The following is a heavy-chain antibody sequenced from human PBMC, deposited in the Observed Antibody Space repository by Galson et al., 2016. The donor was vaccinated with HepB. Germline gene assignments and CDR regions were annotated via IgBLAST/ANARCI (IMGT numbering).Heavy chain of an antibody. CDR3: ARDKNERGYSYGHFDY. D-gene: IGHD5-18*01. V-gene: IGHV4-31*03. CDR2: IHYSGST. Sequence: TLSLTCTVSGGSISSGGYYWSWIRQHPGKGLEWIGYIHYSGSTYYNPCLESRVSISVDTSKNQFSLKLSSVTAADTAVYYCARDKNERGYSYGHFDYWGQGALVTVSS. J-gene: IGHJ4*02. CDR1: GGSISSGGYY.